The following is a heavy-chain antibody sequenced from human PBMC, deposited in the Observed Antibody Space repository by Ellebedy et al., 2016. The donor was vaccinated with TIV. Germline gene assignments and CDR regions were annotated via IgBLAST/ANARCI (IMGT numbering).Heavy chain of an antibody. J-gene: IGHJ4*02. Sequence: GESLKISCAASGFTFSRHWMHWIRQAPGKGLEWVSYISSSGSPIHYADSVKGRFSISRDNVKNSLYLQMNSLRDEDTAVYYCARDENYGAEVIDYWGQGTLVTVSS. CDR2: ISSSGSPI. V-gene: IGHV3-48*02. CDR3: ARDENYGAEVIDY. D-gene: IGHD4-17*01. CDR1: GFTFSRHW.